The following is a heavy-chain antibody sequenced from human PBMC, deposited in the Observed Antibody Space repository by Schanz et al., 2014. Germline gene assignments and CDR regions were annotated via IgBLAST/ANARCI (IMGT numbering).Heavy chain of an antibody. CDR2: INGYNGHT. J-gene: IGHJ4*02. Sequence: QVQLVQSGAEVKKPGASVKVSCKASGYTFSSYGITWVRQAPGQGLEWMGWINGYNGHTLYAQKFQGRVTMTTDTYTSTSYIELTRLRLDETAVYCCARAFSSCVGSYFDYWGQGTLVTVSS. CDR3: ARAFSSCVGSYFDY. D-gene: IGHD2-15*01. V-gene: IGHV1-18*01. CDR1: GYTFSSYG.